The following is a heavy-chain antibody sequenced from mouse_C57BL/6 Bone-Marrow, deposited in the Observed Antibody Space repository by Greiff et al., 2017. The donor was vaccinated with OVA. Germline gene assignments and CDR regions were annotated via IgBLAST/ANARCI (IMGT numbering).Heavy chain of an antibody. CDR2: IHPNSGST. Sequence: QVQLQQSGAELVKPGASVKLSCKASGYTFTSYWMHWVKQRPGQGLEWIGMIHPNSGSTNYNEKFKSKATLTVDKSSSTAYMQLSSLTSEDSAVYYCARWGTRYYDMDYWGQGTSVTVSS. CDR1: GYTFTSYW. CDR3: ARWGTRYYDMDY. V-gene: IGHV1-64*01. D-gene: IGHD2-14*01. J-gene: IGHJ4*01.